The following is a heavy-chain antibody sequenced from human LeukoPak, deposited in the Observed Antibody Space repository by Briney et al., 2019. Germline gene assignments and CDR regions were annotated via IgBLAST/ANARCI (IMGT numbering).Heavy chain of an antibody. CDR3: AGYSYGPPINDY. CDR2: INHSGST. D-gene: IGHD5-18*01. V-gene: IGHV4-34*01. J-gene: IGHJ4*02. Sequence: SETLSLTCAVYGGSFSGYYWSWIRQPPGKGLEWIGEINHSGSTNCNPSLKSRVTISVDTSKNQFSLKLSSVTAADTAVYYCAGYSYGPPINDYWGQGTLVTVSS. CDR1: GGSFSGYY.